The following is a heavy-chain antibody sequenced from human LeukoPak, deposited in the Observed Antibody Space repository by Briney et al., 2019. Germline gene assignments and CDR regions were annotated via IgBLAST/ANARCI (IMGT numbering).Heavy chain of an antibody. J-gene: IGHJ6*04. CDR2: IYYSGST. CDR3: ARSIPSKGYYYYYGMDV. CDR1: GGSISSYY. Sequence: SETLSLTCTVSGGSISSYYWSWIRQPPGKGLEWVGYIYYSGSTNYNPSLKRRVTISVDTSKNQFSLKLSSVTAADTAVYYCARSIPSKGYYYYYGMDVWGKGTPVTVSS. V-gene: IGHV4-59*01.